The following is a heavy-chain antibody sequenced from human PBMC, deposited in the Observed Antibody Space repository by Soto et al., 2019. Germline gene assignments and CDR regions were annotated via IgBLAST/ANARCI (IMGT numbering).Heavy chain of an antibody. CDR3: ARDLRRESCSGDKCYSGLHWFDP. CDR2: TFYRSKWYN. D-gene: IGHD2-15*01. Sequence: PSQTLSLTCGISGDSVSSDNATWNWIRQSPSRGLEWLGRTFYRSKWYNDYAVSVKSRIAINPDTSKNQFSLQLNSVTPEDTAVYYCARDLRRESCSGDKCYSGLHWFDPWGQGTLVTVSS. CDR1: GDSVSSDNAT. V-gene: IGHV6-1*01. J-gene: IGHJ5*02.